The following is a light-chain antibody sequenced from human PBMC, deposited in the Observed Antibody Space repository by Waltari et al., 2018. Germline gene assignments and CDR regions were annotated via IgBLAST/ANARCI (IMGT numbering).Light chain of an antibody. J-gene: IGLJ3*02. Sequence: QSALTQPASVSGSPAQSITISFHASSRDFGSSHVVSWYQHHPSKAPKLLIYGVNNRPSGVSNRFSVSKSSNTASLTISGLQAEDEADYYCSSYAGSVVFGGGTKLTVL. CDR3: SSYAGSVV. CDR2: GVN. CDR1: SRDFGSSHV. V-gene: IGLV2-23*02.